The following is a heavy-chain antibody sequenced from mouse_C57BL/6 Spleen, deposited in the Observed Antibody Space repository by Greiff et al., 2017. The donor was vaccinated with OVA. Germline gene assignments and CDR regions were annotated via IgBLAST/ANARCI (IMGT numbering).Heavy chain of an antibody. Sequence: QVQLQQSGPELVKPGASVKISCKASGYAFSSSWMNWVKQRPGKGLEWIGRIYPGDGDTNYNGKFKGKATLTADKSSSTAYMQLSSLTSEDSAVYFCARYPYWTGTWFAYWGQGTLVTVSA. CDR3: ARYPYWTGTWFAY. CDR2: IYPGDGDT. J-gene: IGHJ3*01. CDR1: GYAFSSSW. V-gene: IGHV1-82*01. D-gene: IGHD2-10*01.